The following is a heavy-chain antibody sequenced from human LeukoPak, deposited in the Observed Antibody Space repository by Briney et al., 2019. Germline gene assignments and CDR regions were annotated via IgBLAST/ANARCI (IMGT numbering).Heavy chain of an antibody. V-gene: IGHV4-31*03. CDR2: IYYSGST. D-gene: IGHD2-21*02. J-gene: IGHJ4*02. CDR3: ANGGAYCGADCYLPAFDY. CDR1: GGTIGSINYY. Sequence: SETLSLTCTVSGGTIGSINYYWAWVRQHPGKGLEWIGYIYYSGSTYYNPSLRSRVTISVDTSKNQFSLKLSSVTGADTAVYYCANGGAYCGADCYLPAFDYWGQGTLVTVSS.